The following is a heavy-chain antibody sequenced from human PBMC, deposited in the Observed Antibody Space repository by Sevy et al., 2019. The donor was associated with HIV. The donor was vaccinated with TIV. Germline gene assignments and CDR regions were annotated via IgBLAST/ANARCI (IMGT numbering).Heavy chain of an antibody. CDR2: TSYDGSNK. CDR3: ARSKCDSGVPVGLDI. V-gene: IGHV3-30*03. CDR1: GFTFSSYG. Sequence: GGSLRLSCAASGFTFSSYGMHWVRQAPGKGLEGVAATSYDGSNKYYADSVKGRFTISRDNSKNTLYLQMNSLRAEDPAVFYCARSKCDSGVPVGLDIWGQGTMVTVSS. J-gene: IGHJ3*02. D-gene: IGHD2-21*01.